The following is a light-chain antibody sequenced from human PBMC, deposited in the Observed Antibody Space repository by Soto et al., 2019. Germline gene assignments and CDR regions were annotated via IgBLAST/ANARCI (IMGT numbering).Light chain of an antibody. V-gene: IGKV1-5*03. J-gene: IGKJ4*01. CDR1: QSISGW. CDR3: QQYNTYWVT. CDR2: EAS. Sequence: DIQMTQSPSTLSASVRDRVTITCRASQSISGWLAWYQQKPGKAPKLLIYEASNLESGVPSRFSGSGSGTEFTLTITSLQPDDFATYYCQQYNTYWVTFGGGTKVENK.